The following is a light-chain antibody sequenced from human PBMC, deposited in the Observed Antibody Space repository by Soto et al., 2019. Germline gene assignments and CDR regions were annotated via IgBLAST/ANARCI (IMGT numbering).Light chain of an antibody. Sequence: QSALTQPASVSGSPGQPITISCAGTSSDVGGYNFVSWYQHHPGKVPKLMIYDVSNRPSGVSNRFSGSKSGNTASLTISGLQAEDEADYYCSSYTSSITLVFGRGTKLTVL. CDR2: DVS. CDR3: SSYTSSITLV. CDR1: SSDVGGYNF. J-gene: IGLJ2*01. V-gene: IGLV2-14*03.